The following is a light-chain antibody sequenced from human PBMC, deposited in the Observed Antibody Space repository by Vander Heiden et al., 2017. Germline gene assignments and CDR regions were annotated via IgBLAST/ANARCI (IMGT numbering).Light chain of an antibody. J-gene: IGLJ2*01. CDR3: SSYGGSNNLL. Sequence: QSPLTQPPSASGSPGQSVTIPCTGTSSDVGGYNYVSWYQQNPGKAPQLMVYEVTKRPSGVPDRFSGSKSGNTAYLTVSGLQAEDEADYYCSSYGGSNNLLFGGGTKLTVL. V-gene: IGLV2-8*01. CDR1: SSDVGGYNY. CDR2: EVT.